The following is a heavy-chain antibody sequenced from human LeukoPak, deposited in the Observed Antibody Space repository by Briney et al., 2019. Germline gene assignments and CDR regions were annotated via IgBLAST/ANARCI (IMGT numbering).Heavy chain of an antibody. V-gene: IGHV3-7*03. D-gene: IGHD2-15*01. J-gene: IGHJ3*02. Sequence: PGGSLRLSCVASGFSFTSYWMSWVRQAPGKDLEFVANINQDAGTTNYGDSVKGRFTISRDNAENSLYLQMSSLRAEDTALYYCARDPGWSSFDIWGQGIIVTVSS. CDR3: ARDPGWSSFDI. CDR1: GFSFTSYW. CDR2: INQDAGTT.